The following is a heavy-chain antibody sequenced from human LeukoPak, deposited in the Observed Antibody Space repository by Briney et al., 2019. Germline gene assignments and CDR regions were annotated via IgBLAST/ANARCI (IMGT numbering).Heavy chain of an antibody. Sequence: GGSLRLSCAASGFTFSSYWMNWGRQAPGKGLEWVANIKEDGSEKYYVDSVKGRFTISRDNAKNSLYLQMNNLRAEDTALYYCVRSLSAAYWGQGTLVTVSS. CDR2: IKEDGSEK. J-gene: IGHJ4*02. CDR3: VRSLSAAY. CDR1: GFTFSSYW. V-gene: IGHV3-7*02. D-gene: IGHD6-25*01.